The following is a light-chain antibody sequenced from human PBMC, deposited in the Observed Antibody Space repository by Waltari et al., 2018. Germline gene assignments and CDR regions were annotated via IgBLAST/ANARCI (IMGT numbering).Light chain of an antibody. Sequence: DTVMTQSPATLSVSPGERVALSCRASQSVGSKLAWHQQKPGQAPRLLIYGASTRATGSPGRFSGSGSGTEFTLTISSLQSEDFAIYYCQQYSNWPPYSFGQGTKLEI. CDR1: QSVGSK. CDR2: GAS. J-gene: IGKJ2*03. V-gene: IGKV3-15*01. CDR3: QQYSNWPPYS.